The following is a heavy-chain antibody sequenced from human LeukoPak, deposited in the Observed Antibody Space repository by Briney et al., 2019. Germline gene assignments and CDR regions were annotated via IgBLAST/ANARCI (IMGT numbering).Heavy chain of an antibody. V-gene: IGHV3-23*01. D-gene: IGHD3-10*01. CDR3: AKTMYYSPRYSFDY. J-gene: IGHJ4*02. CDR2: IGGSGGGT. CDR1: GFTFSTSA. Sequence: GGSLRLSCAASGFTFSTSAMSWVRQAPGKGLEWVSTIGGSGGGTYYADSVKGRFTISRDNSKNTLYLQLNSLRAEDTAIYYCAKTMYYSPRYSFDYWGQGTLVTVSS.